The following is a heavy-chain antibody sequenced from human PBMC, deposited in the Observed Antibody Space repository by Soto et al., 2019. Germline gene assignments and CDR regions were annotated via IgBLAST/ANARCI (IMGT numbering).Heavy chain of an antibody. CDR2: IYASGGT. CDR3: GHRRDVATRCWFDP. CDR1: GFSLSSGGGA. Sequence: QITLKESGPTLVKSTQTLTLTCTFSGFSLSSGGGAVDWIRQPPGKALEWLAIIYASGGTHYSPSLKTRLTITKDTSKNQVVLTMTNMDPVDTATYYCGHRRDVATRCWFDPWGQGILVTVSS. V-gene: IGHV2-5*01. D-gene: IGHD6-6*01. J-gene: IGHJ5*02.